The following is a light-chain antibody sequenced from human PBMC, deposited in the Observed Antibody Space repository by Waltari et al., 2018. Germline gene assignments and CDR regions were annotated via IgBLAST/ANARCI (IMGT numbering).Light chain of an antibody. J-gene: IGKJ4*01. V-gene: IGKV1-8*01. CDR2: AAS. Sequence: AIRMTQSPSSFPASTGDRVTITCRASQHIAGYLAWYQQKPGKAPKLLIYAASTLQSGVPSRFSGSGSGTDVTLTISCLQSEDFATYYCQQYYSDPLTFGGGTKVEIK. CDR3: QQYYSDPLT. CDR1: QHIAGY.